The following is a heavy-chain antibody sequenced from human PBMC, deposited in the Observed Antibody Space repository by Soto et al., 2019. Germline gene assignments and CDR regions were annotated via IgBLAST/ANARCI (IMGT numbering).Heavy chain of an antibody. CDR1: GFSFDDYP. V-gene: IGHV3-9*01. D-gene: IGHD3-3*01. CDR2: ISWNSENI. Sequence: EVQLVESGGDLVQPGRSLRLSCAASGFSFDDYPMHWVRQAPGKGLEWVSGISWNSENIGYADSVKGRFTISRDNAKKSLYLQMSGLRAEDTALYFCVKDGLTAIFGVGYDGVNVWGRGTMVTVSS. CDR3: VKDGLTAIFGVGYDGVNV. J-gene: IGHJ3*01.